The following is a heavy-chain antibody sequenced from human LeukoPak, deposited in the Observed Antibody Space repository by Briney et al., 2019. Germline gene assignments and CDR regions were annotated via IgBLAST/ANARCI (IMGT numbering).Heavy chain of an antibody. CDR1: GFTFGDYA. D-gene: IGHD1-1*01. CDR3: TSLPSYWNDVSPNWFDP. CDR2: IKSKAYGGTS. V-gene: IGHV3-49*03. J-gene: IGHJ5*02. Sequence: GGSLRLSCTASGFTFGDYAMSWFRQAPGKGLEWVGFIKSKAYGGTSEYAASVKGRFNISRDDSKSIAYLQMNSLKTEDTAMYYCTSLPSYWNDVSPNWFDPWGQGTLVTVSS.